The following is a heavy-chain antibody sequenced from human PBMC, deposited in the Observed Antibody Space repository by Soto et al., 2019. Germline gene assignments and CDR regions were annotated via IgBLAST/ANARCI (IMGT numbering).Heavy chain of an antibody. J-gene: IGHJ6*02. CDR3: ARGVAAADGMDV. V-gene: IGHV1-8*01. Sequence: ASVKVSCKASGYTSTSYDINWVRQATGQGLEWMGWMNPNSGNTGYAQKFQGRVTMTRNTSISTAYMELSSLRSEDTAVYYCARGVAAADGMDVWGQGTTVTVSS. D-gene: IGHD6-13*01. CDR2: MNPNSGNT. CDR1: GYTSTSYD.